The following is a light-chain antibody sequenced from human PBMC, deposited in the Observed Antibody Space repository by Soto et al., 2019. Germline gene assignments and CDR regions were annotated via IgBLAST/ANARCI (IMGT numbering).Light chain of an antibody. Sequence: EIVMTQSPLSLPVTPAEPASISCRSSQNLLHSNGRNYLDWYLQKPGQSPQLLIYLGSNRASGVPDRFSGSGSGTDFTLKISITEAEDVGVYYCMQFLRTPHTFGQGTNLEIK. V-gene: IGKV2-28*01. CDR1: QNLLHSNGRNY. CDR2: LGS. CDR3: MQFLRTPHT. J-gene: IGKJ2*01.